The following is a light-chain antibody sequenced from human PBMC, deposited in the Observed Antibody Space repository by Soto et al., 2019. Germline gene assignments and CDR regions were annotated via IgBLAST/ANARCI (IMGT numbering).Light chain of an antibody. CDR1: QSVLYSSNNKNY. J-gene: IGKJ4*01. CDR3: QQYYGTPLT. Sequence: DIVMTQSPDSLAVSLGERATINCKSSQSVLYSSNNKNYLAWYQQKPGQPHKLLIYWASTRESGVPDRFSGSRSGTDFTPTISSLQADDVAVYYCQQYYGTPLTFGGGTKVEIK. CDR2: WAS. V-gene: IGKV4-1*01.